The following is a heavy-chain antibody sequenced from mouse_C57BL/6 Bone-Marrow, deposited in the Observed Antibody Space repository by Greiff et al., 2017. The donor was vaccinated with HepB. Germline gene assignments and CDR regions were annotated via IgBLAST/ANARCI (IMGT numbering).Heavy chain of an antibody. CDR3: ARDGMITTLFDY. V-gene: IGHV5-4*01. D-gene: IGHD2-4*01. J-gene: IGHJ2*01. Sequence: EVKVVESGGGLVKPGGSLKLSCAASGFTFSSYAMSWVRQTPEKRLEWVATISDGGSYTYYPDNVKGRYTISRDNAKNNLYLQMSHLKSEDTAMYYCARDGMITTLFDYWGQGTTLTVSS. CDR2: ISDGGSYT. CDR1: GFTFSSYA.